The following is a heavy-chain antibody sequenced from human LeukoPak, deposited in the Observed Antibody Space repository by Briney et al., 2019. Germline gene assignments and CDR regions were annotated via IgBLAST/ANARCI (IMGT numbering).Heavy chain of an antibody. CDR1: GYSISSGYY. D-gene: IGHD5-18*01. J-gene: IGHJ4*02. CDR3: ARGSGYLKY. CDR2: IYYSGST. V-gene: IGHV4-61*01. Sequence: PSETLSLTCTVSGYSISSGYYWGWIRQPPGKGLEWIGYIYYSGSTNYNPSLKSRVTISVDTSKNQFSLKLSSVTAADTAVYYCARGSGYLKYWGQGTLVTVSS.